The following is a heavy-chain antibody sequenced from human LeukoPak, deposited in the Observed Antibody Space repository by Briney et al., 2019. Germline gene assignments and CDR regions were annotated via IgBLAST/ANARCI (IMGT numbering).Heavy chain of an antibody. Sequence: ASVTVSCTASGYTFITYYMHWVRQAPGQGLEGMGIINPNSGSTSYPQKFQGRVTMTRDTSTSTVYMELSSLRSEDTAVYYCARRGSGYDFDYWGQGTLVTVSS. CDR2: INPNSGST. V-gene: IGHV1-46*01. J-gene: IGHJ4*02. D-gene: IGHD5-12*01. CDR1: GYTFITYY. CDR3: ARRGSGYDFDY.